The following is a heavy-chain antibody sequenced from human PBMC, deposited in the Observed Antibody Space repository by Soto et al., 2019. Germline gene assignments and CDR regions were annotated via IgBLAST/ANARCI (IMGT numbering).Heavy chain of an antibody. V-gene: IGHV1-69*06. Sequence: ASVKVSCKASGGTFSSYAISWVRQAPGQGLEWMGGIIPIFGTANYAQKFQGRVTITEDKSTSTAYMELSSLRSEDTAVYYCARIQYYDFWSGYYKTEPYYYYGMDVWGQGTTVTVSS. J-gene: IGHJ6*02. CDR3: ARIQYYDFWSGYYKTEPYYYYGMDV. D-gene: IGHD3-3*01. CDR1: GGTFSSYA. CDR2: IIPIFGTA.